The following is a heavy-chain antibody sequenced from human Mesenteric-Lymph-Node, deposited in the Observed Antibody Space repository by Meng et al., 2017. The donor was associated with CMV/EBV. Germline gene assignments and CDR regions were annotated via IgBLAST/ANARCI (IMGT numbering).Heavy chain of an antibody. J-gene: IGHJ4*02. Sequence: ASGFTFSSYWMHWVRQAPGKGLVWVSRINSDGSSTSYADSVKGQFTISRDNAKNTLYLQMNSLRADDTAVYYCAKGLILGSAWYFDYWGQGTLVTVSS. CDR1: GFTFSSYW. D-gene: IGHD6-19*01. CDR3: AKGLILGSAWYFDY. V-gene: IGHV3-74*01. CDR2: INSDGSST.